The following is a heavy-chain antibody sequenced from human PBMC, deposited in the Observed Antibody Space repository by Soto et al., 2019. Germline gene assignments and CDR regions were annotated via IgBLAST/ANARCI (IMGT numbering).Heavy chain of an antibody. CDR2: ISSASDYS. D-gene: IGHD4-4*01. J-gene: IGHJ5*02. V-gene: IGHV3-11*06. CDR1: GFTFSDYY. CDR3: ARHDYSNEHWFDT. Sequence: GGSLRLSCTASGFTFSDYYMSWIRQAPGKGLEWISYISSASDYSTYADSVKGRFTISRDNAKNSLYLQLNNVRPDDTALYFCARHDYSNEHWFDTWGLGTADTVSS.